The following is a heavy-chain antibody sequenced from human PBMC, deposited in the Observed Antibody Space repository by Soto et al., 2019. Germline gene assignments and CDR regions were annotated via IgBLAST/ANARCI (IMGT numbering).Heavy chain of an antibody. CDR1: GFTFSSYA. CDR3: ARDRRDTMIVVALGY. J-gene: IGHJ4*02. V-gene: IGHV3-30-3*01. Sequence: QVQLVESGGGVVQPGRSLRLSCAASGFTFSSYAMHWVRQAPGKGLEWVAVISYDGSNKYYADSVKGRFTISRDNSKNTLYLQMNSLRAEDTAVYYCARDRRDTMIVVALGYLGQGTLVTVSS. D-gene: IGHD3-22*01. CDR2: ISYDGSNK.